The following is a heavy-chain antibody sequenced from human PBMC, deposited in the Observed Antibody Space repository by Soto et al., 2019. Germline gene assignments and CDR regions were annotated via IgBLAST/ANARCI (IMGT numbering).Heavy chain of an antibody. V-gene: IGHV3-30-3*01. CDR3: AREIERLLGC. J-gene: IGHJ1*01. CDR2: ISYDGSNK. CDR1: GFTFSSYA. Sequence: QVQLVESGGGVVQPGRSLRLSCAASGFTFSSYAMHWVRQAPGKGLEWVAVISYDGSNKYYADSVKGRFTISRDNSENTLYLQMSSLRAEDTAVYYCAREIERLLGCWGQGTLVTVSS. D-gene: IGHD3-3*01.